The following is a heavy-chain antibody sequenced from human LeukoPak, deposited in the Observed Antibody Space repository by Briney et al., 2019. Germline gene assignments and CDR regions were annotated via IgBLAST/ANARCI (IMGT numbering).Heavy chain of an antibody. V-gene: IGHV2-5*01. CDR2: IYWNADK. CDR1: EFSLYTDGVG. D-gene: IGHD3-22*01. CDR3: AHRRRGYSSGSYYFDY. J-gene: IGHJ4*02. Sequence: SGPTLVKPTQTLTLTCTFSEFSLYTDGVGVGWIRQPPGKALEWLALIYWNADKRYSPSLRSRLTITKDTSKDQVVLTMTNMDPVDTATYYCAHRRRGYSSGSYYFDYWGQGTLVTVSS.